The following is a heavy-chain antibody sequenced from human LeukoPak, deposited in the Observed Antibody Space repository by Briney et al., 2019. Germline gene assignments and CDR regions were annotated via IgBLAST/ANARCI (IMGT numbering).Heavy chain of an antibody. V-gene: IGHV3-74*01. J-gene: IGHJ4*02. D-gene: IGHD2-2*01. CDR1: GFIFSSYW. Sequence: GGSLRLSCAASGFIFSSYWMHWVRQAPGKGLVWVSRVNSDGSSTSYADSVKGRFTISRDNAKNTLYLQMNSLRAEDTAVYYCARRVVVPAAPYYFDYWGQGTLVTVSS. CDR2: VNSDGSST. CDR3: ARRVVVPAAPYYFDY.